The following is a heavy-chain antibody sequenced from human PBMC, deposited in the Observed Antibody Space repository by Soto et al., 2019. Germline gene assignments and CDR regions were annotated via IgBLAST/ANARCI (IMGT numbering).Heavy chain of an antibody. V-gene: IGHV4-59*08. D-gene: IGHD1-1*01. Sequence: QVQLQESGPGLVKPSETLSLTCTVSGGSISGFYWSWIRQPPGKGLEWIGYIYYSGSTNYNPSLKSRVTISVDTSKNQFSRQLRSVPAADTAVYYCARGLGNDVVHLDSWGQGTLVTVSS. CDR3: ARGLGNDVVHLDS. CDR1: GGSISGFY. J-gene: IGHJ4*02. CDR2: IYYSGST.